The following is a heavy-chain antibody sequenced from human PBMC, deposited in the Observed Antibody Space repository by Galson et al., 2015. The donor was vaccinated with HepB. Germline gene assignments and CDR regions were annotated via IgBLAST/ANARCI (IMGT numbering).Heavy chain of an antibody. V-gene: IGHV1-24*01. J-gene: IGHJ4*02. CDR1: GYTLTELS. D-gene: IGHD6-6*01. Sequence: SVKVSCKVSGYTLTELSMHWVRQAPGKGLEWMGGFDPEDGETIYAQKFQGRVTMTEDTSTDTAYMERSSLRSEDTAVYYCATAARYSSSSWNYFDYWGQGTLVTVSS. CDR3: ATAARYSSSSWNYFDY. CDR2: FDPEDGET.